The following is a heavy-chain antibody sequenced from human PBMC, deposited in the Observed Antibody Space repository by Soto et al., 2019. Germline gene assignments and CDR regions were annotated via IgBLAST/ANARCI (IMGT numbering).Heavy chain of an antibody. Sequence: VQLLESGGGLVQPGGSLRLSCAASGFTFSSYAMSWVRQAPGKGLEWVAVISYDGSNKYYADSVKGRFTISRDNSKNTLYLQMNSRRAEDTAVYYCAREHIVVVTASPGTNYYYYGMDVWGQGTTVTVSS. V-gene: IGHV3-30-3*01. D-gene: IGHD2-21*02. CDR2: ISYDGSNK. CDR1: GFTFSSYA. CDR3: AREHIVVVTASPGTNYYYYGMDV. J-gene: IGHJ6*02.